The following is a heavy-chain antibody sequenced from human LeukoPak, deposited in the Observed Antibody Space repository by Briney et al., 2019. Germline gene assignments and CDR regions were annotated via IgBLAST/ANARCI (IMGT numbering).Heavy chain of an antibody. J-gene: IGHJ4*02. CDR1: GYTFTGYY. CDR2: INPNSGGT. Sequence: SVKVSCKASGYTFTGYYMHWVRQAPGQGLEWMGWINPNSGGTNYAQKFQGRVTMTRDTSISTAYMELSRLRSDDTAVYYCARRQGCSSTSCPPDSWGQGTLVTVSS. CDR3: ARRQGCSSTSCPPDS. D-gene: IGHD2-2*01. V-gene: IGHV1-2*02.